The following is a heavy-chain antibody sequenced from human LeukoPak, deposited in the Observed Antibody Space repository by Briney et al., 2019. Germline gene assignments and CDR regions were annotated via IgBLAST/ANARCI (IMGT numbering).Heavy chain of an antibody. CDR2: INAGNGNT. Sequence: ASVKVSCKASGYTFTSYAMHWVRQAPGQRLEWMGWINAGNGNTKYSQKFQGRVTITRDTSASTAYMELSSLRSEDTAVYYCARGYSGYDFEGVFDYWGQGTLVTVSS. CDR1: GYTFTSYA. J-gene: IGHJ4*02. V-gene: IGHV1-3*01. CDR3: ARGYSGYDFEGVFDY. D-gene: IGHD5-12*01.